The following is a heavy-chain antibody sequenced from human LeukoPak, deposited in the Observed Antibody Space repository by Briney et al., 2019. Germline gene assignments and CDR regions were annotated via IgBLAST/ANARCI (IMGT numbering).Heavy chain of an antibody. D-gene: IGHD5-12*01. J-gene: IGHJ5*02. Sequence: SVKDSCKASGGTFSSYAISWVRQAPGQGLEWMGRIIPILGIANYAQKFQGRVTITADKSTSTAYMELSSLRSEDTAVYYCARDEGGYEISDWFDPWGQGTLVTVSS. CDR3: ARDEGGYEISDWFDP. CDR1: GGTFSSYA. CDR2: IIPILGIA. V-gene: IGHV1-69*04.